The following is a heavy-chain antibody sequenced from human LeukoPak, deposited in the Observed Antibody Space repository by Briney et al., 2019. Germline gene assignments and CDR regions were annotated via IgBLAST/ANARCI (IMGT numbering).Heavy chain of an antibody. D-gene: IGHD1-26*01. CDR3: ARMTRVGTKSKFYFDS. CDR1: GFTFSNYS. J-gene: IGHJ4*02. CDR2: ISSRDNHI. Sequence: PGRSLRLSCAASGFTFSNYSMSWVRQAPGKGLEWVSSISSRDNHIYYADSVKGRFTISRDNAKNSLFLQMNGLRAEDTAMYYCARMTRVGTKSKFYFDSWGPGTLVTVSS. V-gene: IGHV3-21*01.